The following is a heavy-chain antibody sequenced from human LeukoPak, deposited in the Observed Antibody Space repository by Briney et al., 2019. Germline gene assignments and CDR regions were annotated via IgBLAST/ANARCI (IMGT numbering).Heavy chain of an antibody. Sequence: GGSLRLSCAASGFSLKDTGMHWVRQAPGKGPEWLTIIWYDGSTKYYAASVKGRFTVSRDNSKNTLYLQMNSLRAEDTAVYYCARSKRGGWYRYYFDYWGQGTLVTVSS. CDR3: ARSKRGGWYRYYFDY. CDR2: IWYDGSTK. D-gene: IGHD6-19*01. J-gene: IGHJ4*02. V-gene: IGHV3-33*01. CDR1: GFSLKDTG.